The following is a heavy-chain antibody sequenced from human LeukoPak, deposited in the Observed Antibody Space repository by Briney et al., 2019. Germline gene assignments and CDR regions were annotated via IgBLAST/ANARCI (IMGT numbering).Heavy chain of an antibody. CDR3: ARFGITVVRGGKYYFDY. V-gene: IGHV4-59*08. J-gene: IGHJ4*02. CDR1: GGSISNYY. Sequence: SETLSLTCTVSGGSISNYYWSWIRQPPGKGLEWIGHIYYSGATKYNPSLKSRIAISVDTSKNQFSLMLSSVTAADTAVYYCARFGITVVRGGKYYFDYWGQGTLVTVSS. D-gene: IGHD3-10*01. CDR2: IYYSGAT.